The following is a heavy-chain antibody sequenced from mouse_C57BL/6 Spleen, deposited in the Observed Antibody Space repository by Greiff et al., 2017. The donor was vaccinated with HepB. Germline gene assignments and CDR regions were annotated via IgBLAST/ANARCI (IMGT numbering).Heavy chain of an antibody. CDR1: GYTFTDYN. V-gene: IGHV1-18*01. J-gene: IGHJ3*01. CDR3: ARGPYSNYVWVAY. Sequence: VQLQQSGPELVKPGASVKIPCKASGYTFTDYNMDWVKQSHGKSLEWIGDINPNNGGTTYNQKFKGKATLTVDKSSSTAYLELRSLTSEDTAVYYCARGPYSNYVWVAYWGQGTLVTVSA. D-gene: IGHD2-5*01. CDR2: INPNNGGT.